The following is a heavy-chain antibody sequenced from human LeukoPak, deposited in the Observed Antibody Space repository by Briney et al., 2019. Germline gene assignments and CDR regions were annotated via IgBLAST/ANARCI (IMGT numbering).Heavy chain of an antibody. J-gene: IGHJ4*02. CDR3: AKDDRKVDLWSGYGSGSYWFDY. Sequence: PGGSLRLSCAASGFTFDDYAMHWVRQAPGKGLEWVSLISGDGGSTYYADSVKGRFTISRDNSKNSLYLQMNSLRTEDTALYYCAKDDRKVDLWSGYGSGSYWFDYWGQGTRITVSS. D-gene: IGHD3-10*01. V-gene: IGHV3-43*02. CDR1: GFTFDDYA. CDR2: ISGDGGST.